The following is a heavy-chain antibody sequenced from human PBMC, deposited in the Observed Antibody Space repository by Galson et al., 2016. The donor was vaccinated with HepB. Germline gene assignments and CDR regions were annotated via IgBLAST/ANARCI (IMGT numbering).Heavy chain of an antibody. CDR2: ITGGAGTT. CDR3: ARAAGGVMGPYYFDY. J-gene: IGHJ4*02. CDR1: DFSFRSYA. V-gene: IGHV3-23*01. D-gene: IGHD3-16*01. Sequence: SLRLSCAASDFSFRSYAMAWVRQAPGKGLEWVSTITGGAGTTFYADSVKGRFSISRDNSKNTLHLQITGLRAEDTAVYYCARAAGGVMGPYYFDYWGQGTLVTVSS.